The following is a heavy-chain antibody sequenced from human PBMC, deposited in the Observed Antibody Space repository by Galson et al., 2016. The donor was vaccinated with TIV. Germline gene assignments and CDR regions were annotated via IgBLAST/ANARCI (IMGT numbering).Heavy chain of an antibody. CDR1: GYTFTSYH. V-gene: IGHV1-2*02. CDR3: ARVATVVGDWYFDL. J-gene: IGHJ2*01. CDR2: INPNSGGT. D-gene: IGHD4-23*01. Sequence: SCKASGYTFTSYHVHWVRQAPGQGLEWMGSINPNSGGTNYAQSFQGRVTITRDTSISTASMELSMLRSDDTATYYCARVATVVGDWYFDLWGRGTLVPVSS.